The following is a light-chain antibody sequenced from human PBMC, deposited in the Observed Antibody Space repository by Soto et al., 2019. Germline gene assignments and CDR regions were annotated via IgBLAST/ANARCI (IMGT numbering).Light chain of an antibody. V-gene: IGLV1-44*01. Sequence: QSVLTQPPSASGTPGQRVTISCSGSSSNIGTYSVSWYQQFPGTAPRLLIYSDNQRPSGVPDRFSASKSGASASLAISGLQSEDEADFYCAACDDSLNGCVFGTGTKVTV. CDR2: SDN. CDR3: AACDDSLNGCV. J-gene: IGLJ1*01. CDR1: SSNIGTYS.